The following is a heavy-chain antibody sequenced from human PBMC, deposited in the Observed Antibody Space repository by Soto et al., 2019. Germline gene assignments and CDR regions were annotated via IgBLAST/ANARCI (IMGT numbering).Heavy chain of an antibody. J-gene: IGHJ6*02. V-gene: IGHV3-9*01. CDR2: ISWNSGSI. D-gene: IGHD5-12*01. CDR3: AKYGYSGYDYYYYGMDV. CDR1: GFTFDDYA. Sequence: GGSLRLSCAASGFTFDDYAMHWVRQAPGKGLEWVSGISWNSGSIGYADSVKGRFTISRDNAKNSLYLQMNSLRAEDTALYYCAKYGYSGYDYYYYGMDVWGQGTTFTVSS.